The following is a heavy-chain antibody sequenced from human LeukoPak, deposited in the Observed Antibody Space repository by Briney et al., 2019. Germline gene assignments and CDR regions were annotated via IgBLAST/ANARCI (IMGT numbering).Heavy chain of an antibody. Sequence: GGSLRLSCAASGFTFTNYGMSWVRQAPGKGLEWVSGINWNGGSTGYADSVKGRFTISRDNAKNSLYLQMNSLRAEDTAVYYCARDSAAAVSHDYWGQGTLVTVSS. J-gene: IGHJ4*02. CDR2: INWNGGST. CDR3: ARDSAAAVSHDY. CDR1: GFTFTNYG. V-gene: IGHV3-20*04. D-gene: IGHD6-13*01.